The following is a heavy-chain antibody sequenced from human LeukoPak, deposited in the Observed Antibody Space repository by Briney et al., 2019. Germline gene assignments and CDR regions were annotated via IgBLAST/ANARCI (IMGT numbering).Heavy chain of an antibody. CDR2: IYYSGST. CDR1: GGSISSYY. CDR3: ARVTGRGGSYRD. Sequence: SETLSLTCTVSGGSISSYYWSWIRQPPGKGLEWIGYIYYSGSTNYNPSLKSRVTISVDTSKNQFSLKLSSVTAADTAVYYCARVTGRGGSYRDWGQGTLVTVSS. J-gene: IGHJ4*02. D-gene: IGHD1-26*01. V-gene: IGHV4-59*01.